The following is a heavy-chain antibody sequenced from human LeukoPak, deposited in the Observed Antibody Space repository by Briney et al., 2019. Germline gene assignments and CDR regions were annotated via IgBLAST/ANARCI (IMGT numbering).Heavy chain of an antibody. CDR1: GGTFSSYA. CDR2: IIPILGIA. Sequence: SVKVSCKASGGTFSSYAISWVRQAPGQGLEWMGRIIPILGIANYARKFQGRVTITADKSTSTAYMELSSLRSEDTAVYYCARINWNDLALGMDVWGQGTTVTVSS. J-gene: IGHJ6*02. V-gene: IGHV1-69*04. D-gene: IGHD1-20*01. CDR3: ARINWNDLALGMDV.